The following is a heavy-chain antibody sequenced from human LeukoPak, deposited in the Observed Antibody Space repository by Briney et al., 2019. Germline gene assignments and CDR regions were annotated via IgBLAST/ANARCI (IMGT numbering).Heavy chain of an antibody. CDR2: IYYNGNT. J-gene: IGHJ3*02. V-gene: IGHV4-59*01. D-gene: IGHD3-22*01. CDR1: GASISSSY. Sequence: SQTLSLTCTVSGASISSSYWSWIRQPPGKRLEWIGYIYYNGNTNSSPSLKSRVTISADTSKNQFSLKLSSVTAADTARYYCVRGNYDNRGYSNAFDIWGQGTMVTVSS. CDR3: VRGNYDNRGYSNAFDI.